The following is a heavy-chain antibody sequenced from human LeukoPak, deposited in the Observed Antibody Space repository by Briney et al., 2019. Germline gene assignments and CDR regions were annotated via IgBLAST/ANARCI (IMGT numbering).Heavy chain of an antibody. Sequence: SETLSLTCTVSGGSISSYYWSWIRQPAGKGLEWIGRIYTSGSTNYNPSLKSRVTMSVDTSKNQFSLKLSSVTAADTAVYYCARSARYLAGGWYYFDYWGQGTLVTVSS. V-gene: IGHV4-4*07. D-gene: IGHD6-19*01. CDR1: GGSISSYY. CDR3: ARSARYLAGGWYYFDY. CDR2: IYTSGST. J-gene: IGHJ4*02.